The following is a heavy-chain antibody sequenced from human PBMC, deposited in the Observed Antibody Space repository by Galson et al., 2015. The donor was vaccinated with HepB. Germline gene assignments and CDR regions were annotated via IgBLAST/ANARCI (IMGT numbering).Heavy chain of an antibody. CDR2: MNPSSGNT. CDR1: GYTFTVNG. CDR3: AREGARGSADL. J-gene: IGHJ5*02. V-gene: IGHV1-8*01. D-gene: IGHD3-10*01. Sequence: SVKVSCKASGYTFTVNGISWVRQAPGQGLEWMGWMNPSSGNTGYAQKFQGRVTMTRNTSTSTAYMELSSLRSEDTALYYCAREGARGSADLWGQGTLVTVSS.